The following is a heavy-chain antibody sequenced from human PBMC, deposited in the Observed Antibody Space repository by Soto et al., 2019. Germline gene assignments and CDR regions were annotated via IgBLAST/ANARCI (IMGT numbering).Heavy chain of an antibody. D-gene: IGHD3-22*01. CDR3: ARGLHDSSGYWIAPVDY. Sequence: PGWSMRLSCAASGETFCSYGMDGVRKAPGKGLEWVAVIWYDGSNKYYADSVKGRFTISRDNSKNTLYLQMNSLRAEDTAVYYCARGLHDSSGYWIAPVDYWGQGTLVTVSS. J-gene: IGHJ4*02. CDR2: IWYDGSNK. CDR1: GETFCSYG. V-gene: IGHV3-33*01.